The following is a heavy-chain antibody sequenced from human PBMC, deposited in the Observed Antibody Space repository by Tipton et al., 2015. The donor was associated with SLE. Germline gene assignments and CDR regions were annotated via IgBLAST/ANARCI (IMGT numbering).Heavy chain of an antibody. CDR2: IYSTGDI. J-gene: IGHJ6*03. Sequence: LRLSCTVSGGSMTTGSYFWTWIRQPAGKGPEYIGRIYSTGDINYNPSLQSRVTLSVDMSKNQFSLRLSSVTAADTGVYYCVKSVVVVSPRDYYYYMDVWGKGTTVTVSS. CDR1: GGSMTTGSYF. D-gene: IGHD2-15*01. V-gene: IGHV4-61*02. CDR3: VKSVVVVSPRDYYYYMDV.